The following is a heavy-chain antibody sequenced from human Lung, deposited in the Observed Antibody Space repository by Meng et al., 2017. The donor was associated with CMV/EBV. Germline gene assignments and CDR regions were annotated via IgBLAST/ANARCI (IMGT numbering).Heavy chain of an antibody. CDR1: GGSIFNYY. D-gene: IGHD5-12*01. CDR3: ARGDSGYDTPDY. CDR2: IYYSGNT. J-gene: IGHJ4*02. Sequence: ESLKISCTVSGGSIFNYYWSWIRQPPGKGLEWIGYIYYSGNTNYNPSLKSRVTISVDTSKDQFSLKLSSVTAADTAVYYCARGDSGYDTPDYWGQGTLVTVSS. V-gene: IGHV4-59*01.